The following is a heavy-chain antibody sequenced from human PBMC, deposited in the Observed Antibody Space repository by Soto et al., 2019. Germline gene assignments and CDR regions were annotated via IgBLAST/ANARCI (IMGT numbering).Heavy chain of an antibody. CDR3: AKVNELFGPYYFDD. Sequence: GGSLRLSCAASGFTFSSYGMHWVRQAPGKGLEWVAVIWYDGSNKYYADSVKGRFTISRDNSKNTLYLQMNSLRAEDTAVYYCAKVNELFGPYYFDDSGQGTLVTVSS. D-gene: IGHD3-10*01. CDR2: IWYDGSNK. J-gene: IGHJ4*02. V-gene: IGHV3-33*06. CDR1: GFTFSSYG.